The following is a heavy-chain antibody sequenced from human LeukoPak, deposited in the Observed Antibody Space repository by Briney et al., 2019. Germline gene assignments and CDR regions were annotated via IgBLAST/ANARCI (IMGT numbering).Heavy chain of an antibody. CDR3: GGGGRIRGFDY. CDR1: GFTFSSYG. CDR2: ISYDGSNK. J-gene: IGHJ4*02. Sequence: GRSLRLSCAASGFTFSSYGMHWVRQAPGKGLEWVAAISYDGSNKFYADSVKGRFTISRDNSKNTLYLQMNSLRAEDRAVYYWGGGGRIRGFDYWGQGTLVTVSS. V-gene: IGHV3-30*03. D-gene: IGHD3-16*01.